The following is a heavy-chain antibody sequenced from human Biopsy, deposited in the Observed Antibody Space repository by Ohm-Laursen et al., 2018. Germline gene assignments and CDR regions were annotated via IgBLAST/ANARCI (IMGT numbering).Heavy chain of an antibody. Sequence: SLRLSCAASGFKFSTYVMSWVRQAPGKGLEWLSYISRSSSTIYYADSVKGRFTISRDNGKNSMFLQMSSLTAEDTAVYFCARGAYDTTEFFFGLDVWGQGTRVTVSS. CDR3: ARGAYDTTEFFFGLDV. J-gene: IGHJ6*02. CDR1: GFKFSTYV. D-gene: IGHD1-26*01. V-gene: IGHV3-48*01. CDR2: ISRSSSTI.